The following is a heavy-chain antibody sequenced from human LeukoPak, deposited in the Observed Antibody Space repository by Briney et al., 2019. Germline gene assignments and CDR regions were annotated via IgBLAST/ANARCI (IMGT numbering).Heavy chain of an antibody. Sequence: SETLSLTCTVSGGSISSGSYYWSWIRQPAGKGLEWIGRIYTSGSTNYNPSLKSRVTISVDTSKNQFSLKLSSVTAADTAVYYCARSGYSSSWAADYWGQGTLVTVSS. V-gene: IGHV4-61*02. CDR2: IYTSGST. J-gene: IGHJ4*02. CDR1: GGSISSGSYY. CDR3: ARSGYSSSWAADY. D-gene: IGHD6-6*01.